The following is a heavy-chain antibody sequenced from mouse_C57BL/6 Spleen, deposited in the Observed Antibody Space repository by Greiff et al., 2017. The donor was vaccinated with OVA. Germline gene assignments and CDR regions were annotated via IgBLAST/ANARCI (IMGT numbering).Heavy chain of an antibody. J-gene: IGHJ2*01. CDR2: ISSGSSTI. D-gene: IGHD1-1*01. V-gene: IGHV5-17*01. CDR1: GFTFSDYG. Sequence: EVKLVESGGGLVKPGGSLKLSCAASGFTFSDYGMHWVRQAPEKGLEWVAYISSGSSTIYYADTVKGRFTISRDNAKNTLFLQMTSLRSEDTAMYYCARAYCGSTYYFDYWGKGTTLTVSS. CDR3: ARAYCGSTYYFDY.